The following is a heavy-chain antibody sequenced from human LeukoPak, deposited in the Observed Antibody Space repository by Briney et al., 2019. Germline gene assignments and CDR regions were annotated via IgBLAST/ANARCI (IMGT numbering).Heavy chain of an antibody. CDR3: ARPSTDCSSTSCYVGAFDI. D-gene: IGHD2-2*01. CDR2: IYPGDSDT. Sequence: GESLKISCKGSGYSFTSYWIGWVRQMPGKGLEWMGIIYPGDSDTRYSPSFQGQVTISADKSISTACLQWSSLKASDTAMYYCARPSTDCSSTSCYVGAFDIWGQGTMVTVSS. J-gene: IGHJ3*02. V-gene: IGHV5-51*01. CDR1: GYSFTSYW.